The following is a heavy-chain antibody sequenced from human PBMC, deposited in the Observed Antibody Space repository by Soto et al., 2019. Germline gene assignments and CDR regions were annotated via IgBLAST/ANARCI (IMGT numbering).Heavy chain of an antibody. CDR1: GGSISSYF. D-gene: IGHD3-10*01. CDR2: VYYTGTT. J-gene: IGHJ4*02. Sequence: SETLSLTCTVSGGSISSYFYIWVRQPPGKGLEWIGSVYYTGTTDYNPSLKSRVTISVDTSKTQFSLNLRSVTAADTAIYFCSRLVYDTRLNYMYFDFWGQGALVTVSS. V-gene: IGHV4-59*12. CDR3: SRLVYDTRLNYMYFDF.